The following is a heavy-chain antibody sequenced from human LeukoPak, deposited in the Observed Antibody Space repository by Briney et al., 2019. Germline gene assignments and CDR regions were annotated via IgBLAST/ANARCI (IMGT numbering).Heavy chain of an antibody. D-gene: IGHD1-1*01. V-gene: IGHV3-7*02. CDR3: ARKLTGTTYFDC. CDR2: INRDGSEK. Sequence: PGGSQRLSCAASGFTLSSYWMSWVRQAPGKGLEWVANINRDGSEKYYVDSVKGRFTISRDSAKNSVYLRMNSLRAEDTALYYCARKLTGTTYFDCWGQGTLVTVSS. CDR1: GFTLSSYW. J-gene: IGHJ4*02.